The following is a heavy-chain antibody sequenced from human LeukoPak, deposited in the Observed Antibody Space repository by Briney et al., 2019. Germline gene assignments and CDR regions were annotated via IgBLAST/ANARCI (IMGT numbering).Heavy chain of an antibody. CDR2: IWNDGSNK. V-gene: IGHV3-33*01. D-gene: IGHD3-22*01. CDR3: ARSSGYYRDLDH. CDR1: GFTLSSNG. J-gene: IGHJ4*02. Sequence: QPGGFLRLSCAASGFTLSSNGMHWVRQAPGKGLEWVAVIWNDGSNKYYADSVKGRFTISRDNSKNTLYLQMNSLRAEDTAVYYCARSSGYYRDLDHWGQGTLVTVSS.